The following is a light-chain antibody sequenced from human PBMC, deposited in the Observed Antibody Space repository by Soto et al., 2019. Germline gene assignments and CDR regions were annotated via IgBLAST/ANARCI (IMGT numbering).Light chain of an antibody. V-gene: IGKV3-20*01. J-gene: IGKJ1*01. CDR2: DSS. CDR1: QRVSLSY. CDR3: QQYARSSWT. Sequence: PGERVTLSCRASQRVSLSYLVWYQQKPGQAPRLLIYDSSTRASGVPDRFDGGGSGTDCTLTITSLETEDSAVYDCQQYARSSWTFGQGTKVDI.